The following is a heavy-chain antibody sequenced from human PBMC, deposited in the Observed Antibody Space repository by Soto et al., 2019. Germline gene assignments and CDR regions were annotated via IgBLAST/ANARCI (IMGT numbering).Heavy chain of an antibody. D-gene: IGHD3-22*01. J-gene: IGHJ4*02. CDR3: AKAARYYYDSSGYVNFVYYFDY. CDR1: GFNFSSYA. CDR2: ISGSGDNT. Sequence: EVQLLESGGGLVKPGGSLRLSCAASGFNFSSYALTWVRQAPGKGLEWGSGISGSGDNTNYADSVKGRFTISRDNSKNTVYLQMSSLRAEDTAVYHSAKAARYYYDSSGYVNFVYYFDYWGQGTLVTVSS. V-gene: IGHV3-23*01.